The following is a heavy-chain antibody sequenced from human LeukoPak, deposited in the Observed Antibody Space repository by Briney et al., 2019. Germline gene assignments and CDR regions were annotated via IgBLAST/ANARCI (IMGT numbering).Heavy chain of an antibody. CDR2: IYHSGST. CDR1: GGSISSSNW. V-gene: IGHV4-4*02. Sequence: SGTLSLTCAVSGGSISSSNWWSWVRPPPGKGLEWIGEIYHSGSTNYNPSLKSRVTISVDKSKNQFSLKLSSVTAADTAVYYCARRPFGYYDSSGYLGFDYWGQGTLVTVSS. J-gene: IGHJ4*02. CDR3: ARRPFGYYDSSGYLGFDY. D-gene: IGHD3-22*01.